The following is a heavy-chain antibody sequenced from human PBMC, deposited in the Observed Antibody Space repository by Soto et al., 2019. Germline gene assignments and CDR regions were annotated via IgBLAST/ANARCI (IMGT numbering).Heavy chain of an antibody. CDR3: ARVRRYTIFGVVTTNFDY. CDR2: IYYSGST. D-gene: IGHD3-3*01. Sequence: PGKGLEWIGYIYYSGSTNYNPSLKSRVTISVDTSKNQFSLKLSSVTAADTAVYYCARVRRYTIFGVVTTNFDYWGQGTLVTGSS. V-gene: IGHV4-59*01. J-gene: IGHJ4*02.